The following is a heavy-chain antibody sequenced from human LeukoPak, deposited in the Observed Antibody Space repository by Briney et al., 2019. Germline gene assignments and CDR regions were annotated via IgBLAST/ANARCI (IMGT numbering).Heavy chain of an antibody. CDR2: ISSSGSTT. Sequence: GGSLRLSCAASGFTFSDFYMNWIRQAPGKGLEWVSYISSSGSTTYYADSVKGRFTISRDNAKNTLYLQMSSLRTEDTAVYYCARVTSRLGWFDPWGQGTLVTVSS. V-gene: IGHV3-11*04. CDR3: ARVTSRLGWFDP. D-gene: IGHD1-14*01. CDR1: GFTFSDFY. J-gene: IGHJ5*02.